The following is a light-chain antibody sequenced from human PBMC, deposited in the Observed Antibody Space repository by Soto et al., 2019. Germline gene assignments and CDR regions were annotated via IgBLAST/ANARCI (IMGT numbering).Light chain of an antibody. CDR3: TSYTPTSTVI. CDR2: DVN. Sequence: QCALTQPASVSGSPGQSITISCTGTSSDVGGYNYVSWYQQHPGKAPKLLIYDVNNRPSGVSNRFSGSKSGNTASLTISRLQAEDEADYYCTSYTPTSTVIFGGGTKLTVL. J-gene: IGLJ2*01. CDR1: SSDVGGYNY. V-gene: IGLV2-14*03.